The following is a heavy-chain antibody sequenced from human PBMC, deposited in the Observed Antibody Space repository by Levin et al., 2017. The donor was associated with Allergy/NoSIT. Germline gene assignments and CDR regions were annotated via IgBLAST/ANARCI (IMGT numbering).Heavy chain of an antibody. CDR3: ARGHGDYAWVFNS. CDR1: GASISSSNW. Sequence: SETLSLNCAVSGASISSSNWFSWVRQPPGKGLEWIGEIYYSGSTKYNPSLRGRASTSVDKSKNHFSLDLSSVTAADTAMYYCARGHGDYAWVFNSWGQGILVTVSS. J-gene: IGHJ4*02. D-gene: IGHD4-17*01. V-gene: IGHV4-4*02. CDR2: IYYSGST.